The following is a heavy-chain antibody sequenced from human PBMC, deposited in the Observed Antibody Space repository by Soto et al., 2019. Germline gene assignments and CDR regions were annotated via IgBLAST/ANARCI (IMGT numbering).Heavy chain of an antibody. Sequence: ASVKVSCKASGYTFTSYGISWVRQAPGQGLEWMGWISAYNGNTNYAQKLQGRVTMTTDTSTSTAYMELRSLRSDDTAVYYCARIYCSSTSCRGFDYWGQGTLVTVSS. CDR3: ARIYCSSTSCRGFDY. V-gene: IGHV1-18*01. D-gene: IGHD2-2*01. CDR2: ISAYNGNT. J-gene: IGHJ4*02. CDR1: GYTFTSYG.